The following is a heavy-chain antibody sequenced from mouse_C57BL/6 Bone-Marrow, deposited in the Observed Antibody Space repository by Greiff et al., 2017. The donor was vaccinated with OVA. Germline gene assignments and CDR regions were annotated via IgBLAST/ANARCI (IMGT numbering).Heavy chain of an antibody. CDR1: GYTFTSYW. CDR2: IDPSDSET. CDR3: ARRGYDYDEGDYFDY. D-gene: IGHD2-4*01. V-gene: IGHV1-52*01. J-gene: IGHJ2*01. Sequence: VKLQQPGAELVRPGSSVKLSCKASGYTFTSYWMHWVKQRPIQGLEWIGNIDPSDSETHYNQKFKDKATLTVDKSSSTAYMQLSSLTSEDSAVYYCARRGYDYDEGDYFDYWGQGTTLTVSS.